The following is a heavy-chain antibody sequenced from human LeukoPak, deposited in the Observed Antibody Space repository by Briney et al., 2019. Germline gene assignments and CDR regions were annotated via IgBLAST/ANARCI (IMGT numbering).Heavy chain of an antibody. Sequence: PGGSLRLSCAASGFTFSSYWMSWVRQAPGKGLEWVAHIREDGSEKNYVDSVKGRFTISRDNAKNSLLLQMDGLRAEDSAVYYCARGPNAKYSSSWNYFDYWGQGTLVTVSS. V-gene: IGHV3-7*01. CDR1: GFTFSSYW. J-gene: IGHJ4*02. CDR3: ARGPNAKYSSSWNYFDY. CDR2: IREDGSEK. D-gene: IGHD6-13*01.